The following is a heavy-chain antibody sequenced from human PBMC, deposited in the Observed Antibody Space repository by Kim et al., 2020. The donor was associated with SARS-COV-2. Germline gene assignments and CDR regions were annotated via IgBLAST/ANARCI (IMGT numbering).Heavy chain of an antibody. Sequence: GGSLRLSCAASGFTFSSYGMHWVRQAPGKGLEWVAVISYDGSNKYYADSVKGRFTISRDNSKNTLYLQMNSLRAEDTAVYYCAKGGYCSSTSCGHYYYGMDVWGQGTTFTVSS. CDR1: GFTFSSYG. CDR2: ISYDGSNK. J-gene: IGHJ6*02. V-gene: IGHV3-30*18. CDR3: AKGGYCSSTSCGHYYYGMDV. D-gene: IGHD2-2*01.